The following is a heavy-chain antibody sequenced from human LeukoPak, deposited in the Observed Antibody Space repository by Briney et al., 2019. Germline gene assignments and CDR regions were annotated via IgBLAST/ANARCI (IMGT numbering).Heavy chain of an antibody. CDR2: INPNSGGT. J-gene: IGHJ5*02. CDR3: ARGPERNSTSQLWHNWFDP. Sequence: ASVKVSCKASGYTFTGYYMHWVRQAPGQGLEWMGWINPNSGGTNYAQKFQGRVTMTRDTSISTAYMELSRLRSDDTAVYYCARGPERNSTSQLWHNWFDPWGQGTLVTVSS. D-gene: IGHD2-2*01. V-gene: IGHV1-2*02. CDR1: GYTFTGYY.